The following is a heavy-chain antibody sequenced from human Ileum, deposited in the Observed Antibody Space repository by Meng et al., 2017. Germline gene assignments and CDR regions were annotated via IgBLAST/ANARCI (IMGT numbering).Heavy chain of an antibody. J-gene: IGHJ5*02. Sequence: QVQLVQSEAEVRKPGASVNVSCRASGYTFTSYDIHWVRQAPGQGLEWMGCMSPNSGNTGYSQNFQGRVTLTRSTPLRTVYMELSSLQSEDTAVYYCARVVSSGTFGDWFDPWGQGTLVTVSS. V-gene: IGHV1-8*01. CDR2: MSPNSGNT. CDR3: ARVVSSGTFGDWFDP. D-gene: IGHD3-10*01. CDR1: GYTFTSYD.